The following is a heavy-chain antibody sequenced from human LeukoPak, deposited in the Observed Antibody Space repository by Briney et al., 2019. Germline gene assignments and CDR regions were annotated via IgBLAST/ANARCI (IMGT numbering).Heavy chain of an antibody. Sequence: SCKVSGYTLTELSMHWVRQAPGKGLEWVAVISYDGSNKYYADSVKGRFTISRDNSKNTLYLQMNSLRAEDTAVYYCAKGGAYCGGDCYRKYFDYWGQGTLVTVSS. CDR3: AKGGAYCGGDCYRKYFDY. J-gene: IGHJ4*02. CDR2: ISYDGSNK. D-gene: IGHD2-21*01. V-gene: IGHV3-30-3*02. CDR1: GYTLTELS.